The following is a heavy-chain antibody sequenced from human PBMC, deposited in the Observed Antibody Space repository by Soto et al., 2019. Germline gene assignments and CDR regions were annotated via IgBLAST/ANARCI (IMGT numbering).Heavy chain of an antibody. CDR3: ACRTGVARNY. CDR1: GGSISSGGNS. V-gene: IGHV4-30-2*01. CDR2: IYHSGST. J-gene: IGHJ4*02. D-gene: IGHD5-12*01. Sequence: QLQLQESGSGLVKPSQTLSLTCAVSGGSISSGGNSWSWIRQPPGKGLEWIGYIYHSGSTYYTPSPQSRVNISVDRSQNQFSLKLSSVTAADTAVYYCACRTGVARNYWGQGTLVTVSS.